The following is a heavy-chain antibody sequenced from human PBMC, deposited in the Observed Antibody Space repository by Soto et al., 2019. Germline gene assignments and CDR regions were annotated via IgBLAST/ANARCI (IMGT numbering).Heavy chain of an antibody. Sequence: QVQLQESGPGLVKPSGTLSLTCAVSGGSISSSNWWSWVRQPPGTGLEWIGEIYHSGSTNYNPSLKSLVTISVDKSKNQFSLKLSSVTAADAAVYYCARDYMVRGVMRWFDPWGQGTLVTVSS. CDR2: IYHSGST. CDR1: GGSISSSNW. CDR3: ARDYMVRGVMRWFDP. D-gene: IGHD3-10*01. V-gene: IGHV4-4*02. J-gene: IGHJ5*02.